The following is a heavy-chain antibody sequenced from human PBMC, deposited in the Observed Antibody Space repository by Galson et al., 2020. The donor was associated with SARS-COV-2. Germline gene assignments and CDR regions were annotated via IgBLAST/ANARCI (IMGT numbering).Heavy chain of an antibody. CDR1: GGSISSSIYF. D-gene: IGHD1-26*01. V-gene: IGHV4-39*01. J-gene: IGHJ4*02. CDR3: ARHGRGELLFPFDY. CDR2: TYDSGST. Sequence: SETLSLTCTVSGGSISSSIYFWGWIRQPPGKALQWLGTTYDSGSTYYDPSLKSRLTISVDTSKNQFSLKLSSVTAAETAVYYCARHGRGELLFPFDYWGQGILITVSS.